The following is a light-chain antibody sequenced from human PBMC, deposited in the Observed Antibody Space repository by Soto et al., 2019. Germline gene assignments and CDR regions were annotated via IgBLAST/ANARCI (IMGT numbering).Light chain of an antibody. V-gene: IGKV1-5*03. CDR2: KTS. Sequence: DIHMTQSPSTLSASVGDRVTITCRASQSISIWLAWYQQKPGKAPTLLIYKTSSLETGVPSRFSVSGSGTEFTRTISSLQPYDFATYYCQHWNDYTWTFGQGTKVEVK. CDR1: QSISIW. CDR3: QHWNDYTWT. J-gene: IGKJ1*01.